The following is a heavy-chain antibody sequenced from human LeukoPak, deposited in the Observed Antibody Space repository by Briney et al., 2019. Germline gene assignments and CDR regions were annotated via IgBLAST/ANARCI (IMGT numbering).Heavy chain of an antibody. J-gene: IGHJ4*02. D-gene: IGHD3-10*01. V-gene: IGHV3-21*01. CDR2: ISGRGRYI. CDR1: GFTFSSYG. CDR3: ARDSGGGMGDY. Sequence: KPGRSLRLSCAASGFTFSSYGMHWVRQAPGKGLEWVSSISGRGRYIYYADCLKGRFTISRDNAKNSLYLQMNSLRAEDTAVYYCARDSGGGMGDYWGQGTLVTVSS.